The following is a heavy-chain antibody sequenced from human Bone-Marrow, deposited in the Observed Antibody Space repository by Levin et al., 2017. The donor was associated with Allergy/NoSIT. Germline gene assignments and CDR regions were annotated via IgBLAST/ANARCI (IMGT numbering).Heavy chain of an antibody. Sequence: GGSLRLSCVASGFTFSKSGMTWVRQAPGKGLEWVSGISESGLLTYTADSVKGRFTISRDNSKNTLYLQMNNLRAEDTAVYYCARISRPTMVRGDSFDIWGQGTMVTVSS. CDR3: ARISRPTMVRGDSFDI. D-gene: IGHD3-10*01. CDR1: GFTFSKSG. J-gene: IGHJ3*02. CDR2: ISESGLLT. V-gene: IGHV3-23*01.